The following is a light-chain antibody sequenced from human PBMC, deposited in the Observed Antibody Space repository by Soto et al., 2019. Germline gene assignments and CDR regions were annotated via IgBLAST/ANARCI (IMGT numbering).Light chain of an antibody. V-gene: IGKV1-39*01. CDR1: QNIRNW. CDR3: QQSYSTPPGT. Sequence: DIQMTQSPSTLSASVGDSVTITCRASQNIRNWLAWYQQKPGKAPNLLIYDASSLQSGVPSRFSGSGSGTDFTLTISSLQPEDFATYYCQQSYSTPPGTFGQGTKLEIK. CDR2: DAS. J-gene: IGKJ2*01.